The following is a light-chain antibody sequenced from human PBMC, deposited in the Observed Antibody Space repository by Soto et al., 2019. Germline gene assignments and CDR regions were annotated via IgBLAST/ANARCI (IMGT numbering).Light chain of an antibody. Sequence: DIQMTQSPSSVSASVGDRVTITCRASQDISKWIAWYQQKPGRAPKLLIHTASTIQREVPSRFGVSGSGTDFTLTISSLQPEDFATYYCQEAYSFPVTFGLGTRLEIK. CDR2: TAS. V-gene: IGKV1D-12*01. J-gene: IGKJ5*01. CDR1: QDISKW. CDR3: QEAYSFPVT.